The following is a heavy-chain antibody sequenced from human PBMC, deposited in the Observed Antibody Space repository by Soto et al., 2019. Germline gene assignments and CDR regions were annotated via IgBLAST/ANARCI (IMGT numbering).Heavy chain of an antibody. J-gene: IGHJ4*02. CDR2: IYYSGST. V-gene: IGHV4-59*08. CDR3: ARRWGDYFDY. D-gene: IGHD3-16*01. Sequence: SETLSLTCTVSGGSISSYYWSWIRQPPGKGLEWIGYIYYSGSTNYNPSLKSRVTISVDTSKNQFSLKLSLKLSFVTAADTAVYYCARRWGDYFDYWGQGTLVTVSS. CDR1: GGSISSYY.